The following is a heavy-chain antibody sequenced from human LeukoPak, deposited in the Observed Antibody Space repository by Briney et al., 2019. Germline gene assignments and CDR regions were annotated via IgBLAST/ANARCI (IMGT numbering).Heavy chain of an antibody. J-gene: IGHJ4*02. CDR3: AKDGDQISVTKLDY. CDR1: GFTFSSYA. Sequence: PGGSLRLSCAASGFTFSSYAMSWVRQAPGKGLEWVSTIIGSGGDTYYADSVKGRFTISRDNSKNTLYLEMNSLRAEDTAVYYRAKDGDQISVTKLDYWGQGTLVTVSS. CDR2: IIGSGGDT. V-gene: IGHV3-23*01. D-gene: IGHD4-17*01.